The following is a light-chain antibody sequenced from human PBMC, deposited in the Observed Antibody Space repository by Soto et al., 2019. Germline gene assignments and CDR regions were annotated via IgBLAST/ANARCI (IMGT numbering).Light chain of an antibody. CDR1: SSDVGGYNY. CDR2: DVS. Sequence: QSVRNQPASVSGSPGQSITISCTGTSSDVGGYNYVSWYQQHPGKAPKLMIYDVSNRPSGVSNRFSGSKSGNTASLTISGLQAEDEADYYCSSYTSSSNSRVFGTGTKVTVL. CDR3: SSYTSSSNSRV. V-gene: IGLV2-14*01. J-gene: IGLJ1*01.